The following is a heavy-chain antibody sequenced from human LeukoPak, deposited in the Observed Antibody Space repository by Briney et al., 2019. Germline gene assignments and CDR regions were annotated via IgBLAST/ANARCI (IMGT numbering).Heavy chain of an antibody. CDR3: AKDSGYDHYYYYYMDV. CDR1: GFTFAGYA. Sequence: SLRLSCAASGFTFAGYAMHWGRHALRQGLEWGSGISWNSGSRGYADSVKGRFTISRDNAKNSMYLQMNSLRAEDTALYYCAKDSGYDHYYYYYMDVWGKGTTVTVSS. D-gene: IGHD5-12*01. V-gene: IGHV3-9*01. J-gene: IGHJ6*03. CDR2: ISWNSGSR.